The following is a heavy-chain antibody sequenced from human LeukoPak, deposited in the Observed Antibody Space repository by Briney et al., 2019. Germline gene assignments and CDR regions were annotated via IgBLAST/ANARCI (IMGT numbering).Heavy chain of an antibody. D-gene: IGHD1-1*01. CDR2: IIPILGIA. Sequence: SVKVSCKASGGTFSSYTISWVRQAPGQGLEWMGRIIPILGIANYAQKFQGRVTITADKSTSTAYMELSSLRSEDTAVYYCARVGGTGGGFDYWGQGSLVTVSS. CDR1: GGTFSSYT. J-gene: IGHJ4*02. V-gene: IGHV1-69*02. CDR3: ARVGGTGGGFDY.